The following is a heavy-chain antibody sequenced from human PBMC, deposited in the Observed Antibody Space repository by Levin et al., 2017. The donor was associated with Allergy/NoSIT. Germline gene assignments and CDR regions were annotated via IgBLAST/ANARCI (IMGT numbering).Heavy chain of an antibody. V-gene: IGHV4-39*01. CDR3: ARQVAYCSSTNCFAGSDYMDV. J-gene: IGHJ6*03. CDR1: GGSINSISYS. CDR2: MYYSGST. D-gene: IGHD2-2*01. Sequence: SETLSLTCSVSGGSINSISYSGAWIRQPPGKGLEWIGNMYYSGSTYYNPSLKSRVTISLDTSKNRFSLKLSPVTAAATAVYYCARQVAYCSSTNCFAGSDYMDVWGQGTTVTVSS.